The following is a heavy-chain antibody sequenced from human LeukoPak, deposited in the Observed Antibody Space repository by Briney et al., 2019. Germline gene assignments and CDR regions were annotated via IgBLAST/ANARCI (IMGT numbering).Heavy chain of an antibody. V-gene: IGHV3-9*01. CDR2: ISWNSGSI. J-gene: IGHJ4*02. CDR3: AKDKYSSSSGYFDY. CDR1: GFTFDDYA. Sequence: GGSVRLSCAASGFTFDDYAMHWVRQAPGKGLEWVSGISWNSGSIGYADSVKGRFTISRDNAKNSLYLQMNSLRTEDTALYYCAKDKYSSSSGYFDYWGQGTLVTVSS. D-gene: IGHD6-13*01.